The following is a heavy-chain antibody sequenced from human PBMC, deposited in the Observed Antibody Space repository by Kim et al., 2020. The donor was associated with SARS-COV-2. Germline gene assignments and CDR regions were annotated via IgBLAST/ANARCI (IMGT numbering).Heavy chain of an antibody. Sequence: TTYNTSLKTRVTISVDTSKNQFSLKLTSVTAADTAVYYCAGGSGYFYAMDVWGQGTTVTVSS. CDR2: T. CDR3: AGGSGYFYAMDV. D-gene: IGHD2-21*01. J-gene: IGHJ6*02. V-gene: IGHV4-59*03.